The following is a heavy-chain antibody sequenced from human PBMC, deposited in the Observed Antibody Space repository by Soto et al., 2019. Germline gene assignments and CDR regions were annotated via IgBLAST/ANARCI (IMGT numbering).Heavy chain of an antibody. CDR1: GGTFSSYA. D-gene: IGHD2-21*01. Sequence: SVKVSCKASGGTFSSYAISWVRQAPGQGLEWMGGRIPIFGTANYAQKFQGRVTITADESTSTAYMELSSLRSEDTAVYYCARDVAYSPPRRPLDYWGQGTLVTVSS. CDR3: ARDVAYSPPRRPLDY. CDR2: RIPIFGTA. J-gene: IGHJ4*02. V-gene: IGHV1-69*13.